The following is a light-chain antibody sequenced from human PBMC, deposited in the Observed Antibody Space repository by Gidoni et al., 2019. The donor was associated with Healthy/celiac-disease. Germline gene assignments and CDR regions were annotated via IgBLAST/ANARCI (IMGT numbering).Light chain of an antibody. J-gene: IGKJ2*01. V-gene: IGKV3-11*01. CDR1: QSVSSY. CDR2: DAS. CDR3: QQRSNWPPHRYT. Sequence: EIVLTQSPATLSLSPGERATLSCRASQSVSSYLAWYQQKPGQAPRLLIYDASNRATGIPARFSGSGSGTDFTLTISSLEPEDFAVYYCQQRSNWPPHRYTCGQGTKLEIK.